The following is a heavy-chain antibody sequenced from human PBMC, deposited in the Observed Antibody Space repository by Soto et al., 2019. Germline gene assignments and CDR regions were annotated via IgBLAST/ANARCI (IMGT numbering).Heavy chain of an antibody. D-gene: IGHD6-6*01. Sequence: GGSLRLSCAASGFAFSSYAMTWVRQAPGKGLEWVSGISGSGSNTYYADSVKGRFIISRNSSKNTLYLQMNSLRAEDTAVYYCAKRGSSMPDRPGNYFDSWGQGTLVTVSS. CDR2: ISGSGSNT. CDR1: GFAFSSYA. J-gene: IGHJ4*02. V-gene: IGHV3-23*01. CDR3: AKRGSSMPDRPGNYFDS.